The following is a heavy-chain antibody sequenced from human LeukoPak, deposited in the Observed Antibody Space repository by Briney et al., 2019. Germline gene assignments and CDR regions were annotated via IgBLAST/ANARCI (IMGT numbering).Heavy chain of an antibody. V-gene: IGHV4-30-2*01. J-gene: IGHJ4*02. D-gene: IGHD4-23*01. CDR3: ARLDFGGNFDY. CDR1: GGSISSGGYS. Sequence: SQTLSLTCAVSGGSISSGGYSWSWIRQPPGTGLEWIGYIYHSGSTYYNPSLKSRVTISVDRSKNQFSLKLSSVTAADAAVYYCARLDFGGNFDYWGQGTLVTVSS. CDR2: IYHSGST.